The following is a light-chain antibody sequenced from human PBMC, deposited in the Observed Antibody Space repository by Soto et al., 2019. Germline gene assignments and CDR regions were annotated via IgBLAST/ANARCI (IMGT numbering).Light chain of an antibody. Sequence: QSVLTQPPSVSEAPGQRVTISCSGSRSNIGNNAVNWYQQFPGKAPKFLIYVDDLLPSGVSDRFSGSKSGTSASLAISRLQSEDEADYYCGTWDSSLSAFYVFGTGTKVTVL. CDR3: GTWDSSLSAFYV. CDR2: VDD. V-gene: IGLV1-36*01. CDR1: RSNIGNNA. J-gene: IGLJ1*01.